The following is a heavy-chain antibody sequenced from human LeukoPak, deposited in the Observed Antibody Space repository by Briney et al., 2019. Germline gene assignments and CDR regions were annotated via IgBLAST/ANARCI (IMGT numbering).Heavy chain of an antibody. CDR1: GFTFSSYW. CDR2: IKQDGSET. CDR3: ARDLGSSTTMIVIWSEGGFDY. V-gene: IGHV3-7*03. Sequence: GGSLRLSCAASGFTFSSYWMTWVRQAPGKGLEWVANIKQDGSETYYVDSVKGRFTISRDNAKHSLYLQMNSLRAEDTAVYYCARDLGSSTTMIVIWSEGGFDYWGQGTLVTVSS. J-gene: IGHJ4*02. D-gene: IGHD3-22*01.